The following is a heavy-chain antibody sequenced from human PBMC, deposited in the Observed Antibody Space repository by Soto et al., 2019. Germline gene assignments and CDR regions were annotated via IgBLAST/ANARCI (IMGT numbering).Heavy chain of an antibody. CDR1: GFTFSSYA. D-gene: IGHD3-10*01. V-gene: IGHV3-23*01. J-gene: IGHJ6*03. Sequence: GGSLRLSCAASGFTFSSYAMSWVRQAPGKGLEWVSAISGSGGSTYYADSVKGRFTISRDNSKNTLYLQMNSLRAEDTAVYYCAKKGPVYYGSGSFTYYYMDVWGKGTTVTVSS. CDR3: AKKGPVYYGSGSFTYYYMDV. CDR2: ISGSGGST.